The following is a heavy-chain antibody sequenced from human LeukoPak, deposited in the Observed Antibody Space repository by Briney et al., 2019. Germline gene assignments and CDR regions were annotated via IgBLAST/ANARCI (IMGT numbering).Heavy chain of an antibody. V-gene: IGHV3-7*01. J-gene: IGHJ4*02. CDR3: ARIGGSGTYWDY. Sequence: GGSLRLCCAASGFTLSDYWMSWVRQAPGKGLEWVANIKYHGSDEHYVDSVRGRFTISRDNAKNSLFLQMNSLRAEDTAVYYCARIGGSGTYWDYWGQGTLVTVSS. CDR1: GFTLSDYW. CDR2: IKYHGSDE. D-gene: IGHD3-10*01.